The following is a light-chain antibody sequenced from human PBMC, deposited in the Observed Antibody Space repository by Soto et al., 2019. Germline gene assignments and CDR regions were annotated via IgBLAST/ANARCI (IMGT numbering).Light chain of an antibody. Sequence: QSVLAQPASVSGSPGQSITISCTGTSSDVGGYNYVSWYQQHPGKAPKLMIYEVSKRTSGVPDRFSGSKSGNTASLTVSGLQAEDEADYYCSSFAGSNTVFGGGTKVTV. J-gene: IGLJ2*01. V-gene: IGLV2-8*01. CDR2: EVS. CDR1: SSDVGGYNY. CDR3: SSFAGSNTV.